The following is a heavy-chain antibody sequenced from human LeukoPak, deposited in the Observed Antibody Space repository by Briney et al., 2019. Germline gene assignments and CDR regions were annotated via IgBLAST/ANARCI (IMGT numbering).Heavy chain of an antibody. Sequence: PSETLSLTCAVYGGSFSGYYWSWIRQPPGKGLEWIGEINHSGSTNYNPSLKSRVTISVDTSKNQFSLKLSSVTAADTAVYYCARGRDIVVVPVAMSFDYWGQGTLVTVSS. V-gene: IGHV4-34*01. CDR3: ARGRDIVVVPVAMSFDY. CDR2: INHSGST. J-gene: IGHJ4*02. CDR1: GGSFSGYY. D-gene: IGHD2-2*01.